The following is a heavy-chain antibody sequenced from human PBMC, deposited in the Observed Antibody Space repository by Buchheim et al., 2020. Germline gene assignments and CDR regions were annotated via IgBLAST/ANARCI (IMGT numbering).Heavy chain of an antibody. V-gene: IGHV4-4*02. D-gene: IGHD3-9*01. CDR2: IYHSGST. J-gene: IGHJ6*02. Sequence: QVQLQESGPGLVKPSGTLSLTCAVSGGSISSSNWWSWVRQPPGKGLEWIGEIYHSGSTNYNPSLKSRVTISVDKSKNQFSLKLSSVTAADTAVYYCASGLRYFDWLSKGYYYYYGMDVWGQGTT. CDR3: ASGLRYFDWLSKGYYYYYGMDV. CDR1: GGSISSSNW.